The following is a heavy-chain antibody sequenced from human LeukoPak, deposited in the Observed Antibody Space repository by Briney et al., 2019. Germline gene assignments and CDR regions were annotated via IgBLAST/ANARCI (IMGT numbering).Heavy chain of an antibody. CDR3: ARGRRHCSSTSCYTGGWFDP. Sequence: SETLSLTCTVSGGSISSYYWSWIRQPPGKGLEWIGYIYYSGSTNYNPSLKSRVTISVDTSKNQFSLKLSSVTAADTAVYYCARGRRHCSSTSCYTGGWFDPWGQGTLVTVSS. CDR1: GGSISSYY. CDR2: IYYSGST. J-gene: IGHJ5*02. V-gene: IGHV4-59*01. D-gene: IGHD2-2*02.